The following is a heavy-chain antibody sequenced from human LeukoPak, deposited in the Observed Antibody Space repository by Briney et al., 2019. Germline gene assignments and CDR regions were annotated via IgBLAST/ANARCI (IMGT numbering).Heavy chain of an antibody. D-gene: IGHD5-12*01. CDR2: VYAVDSDT. Sequence: GGPLEFSCQPPGSPLTTSWIAWAGRPHGKGLEWMRIVYAVDSDTRYNPSFQGQVTISADKSTATAYLHLSDLKASDTAMYYCARLVEDIVATIQGAGWFDPWGQGTLVTVSS. CDR3: ARLVEDIVATIQGAGWFDP. CDR1: GSPLTTSW. V-gene: IGHV5-51*01. J-gene: IGHJ5*02.